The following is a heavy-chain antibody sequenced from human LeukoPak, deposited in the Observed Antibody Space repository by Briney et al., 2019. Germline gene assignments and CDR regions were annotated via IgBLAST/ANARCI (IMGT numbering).Heavy chain of an antibody. J-gene: IGHJ5*02. V-gene: IGHV1-69*05. CDR2: IMLVFGTA. Sequence: SVKVSCKTSGGTLNNSAISWVRQAPGHGLEWRGGIMLVFGTAGYAPKFQATVTVTKDDSTRTVYLELPSLTSDDTAVYYCARDVHGDYGSGWFDPWGQGTLVSVSS. D-gene: IGHD4-17*01. CDR3: ARDVHGDYGSGWFDP. CDR1: GGTLNNSA.